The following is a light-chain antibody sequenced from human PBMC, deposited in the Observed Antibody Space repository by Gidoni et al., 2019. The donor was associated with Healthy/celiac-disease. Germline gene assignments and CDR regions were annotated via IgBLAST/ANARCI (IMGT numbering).Light chain of an antibody. CDR1: SSNVGDHY. V-gene: IGLV1-51*02. J-gene: IGLJ2*01. CDR3: GTWDNSLNTVV. Sequence: QSVLTQPPSVSAAPGQRVTISCSGSSSNVGDHYVSWYQPLPGTAPKLLIYENDKRPSGIPDRFSGSKSGTSATLGITGLQTGDGGDYFCGTWDNSLNTVVFGGGTKLTGL. CDR2: END.